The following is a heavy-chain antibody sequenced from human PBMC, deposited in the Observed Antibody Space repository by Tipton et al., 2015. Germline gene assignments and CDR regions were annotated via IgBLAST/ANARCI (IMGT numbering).Heavy chain of an antibody. D-gene: IGHD3-22*01. CDR2: IYYSGST. Sequence: TLSLTCTVSGGSISSYYWSWIRQPPGKGLEWIGYIYYSGSTNYNPSLKSRVTISVDTSKNQFSLKLSSVTAADTAVYYCAREGHDSGGYSIHGFDIWGQGTMVTVSS. V-gene: IGHV4-59*01. J-gene: IGHJ3*02. CDR3: AREGHDSGGYSIHGFDI. CDR1: GGSISSYY.